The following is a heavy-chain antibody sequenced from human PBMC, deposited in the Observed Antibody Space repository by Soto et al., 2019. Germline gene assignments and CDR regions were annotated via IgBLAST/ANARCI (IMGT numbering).Heavy chain of an antibody. Sequence: GGSLRLSCAVSGFTLDDYTMHWVRQAPGKGLEWVSGVGWNGGDIVYADSVKGRFTVSRDNTRNSLYLEVNSLTTEDTAIYFCAKERAVVVPVSTSYFHYYGLDVWGQGTTVTVSS. CDR3: AKERAVVVPVSTSYFHYYGLDV. V-gene: IGHV3-9*01. CDR2: VGWNGGDI. D-gene: IGHD2-2*01. CDR1: GFTLDDYT. J-gene: IGHJ6*02.